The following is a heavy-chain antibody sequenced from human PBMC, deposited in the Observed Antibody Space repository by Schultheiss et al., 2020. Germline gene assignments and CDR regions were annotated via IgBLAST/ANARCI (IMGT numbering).Heavy chain of an antibody. CDR1: GFSLTTSGVG. Sequence: SGPTLVKPTQALALTCTFSGFSLTTSGVGVGWVRQTPGKALEWLAYIYWDDDKRYCPSLKTRLTITKDTSNNQVVLTMINKDPVDTATYYCVHRKGGASGWNEGCFDYWGPGTLVTVSS. V-gene: IGHV2-5*02. J-gene: IGHJ4*02. CDR3: VHRKGGASGWNEGCFDY. D-gene: IGHD6-19*01. CDR2: IYWDDDK.